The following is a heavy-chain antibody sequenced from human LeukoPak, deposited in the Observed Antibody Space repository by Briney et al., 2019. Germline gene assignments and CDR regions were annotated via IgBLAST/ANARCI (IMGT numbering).Heavy chain of an antibody. CDR3: ARDFFNYYDKGT. V-gene: IGHV4-39*07. J-gene: IGHJ5*02. CDR1: GGSISSRSNY. Sequence: PSETLSLTCTVSGGSISSRSNYWGWIRQPPGKGLEWIGSINYSGSTYYNPSLKSRVTISVDTSKNQFSLKLISVTAADTAVYYCARDFFNYYDKGTWGQGTLVTVSS. D-gene: IGHD3-22*01. CDR2: INYSGST.